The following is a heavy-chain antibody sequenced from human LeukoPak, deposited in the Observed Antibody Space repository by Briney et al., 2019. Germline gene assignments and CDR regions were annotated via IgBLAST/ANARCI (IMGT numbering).Heavy chain of an antibody. V-gene: IGHV1-2*04. CDR1: GYTFTGYY. Sequence: ASVKVSCKASGYTFTGYYMHWVRQIPGQGLEWMGWINPNSGGTNYAQKFQGWVTMTRDTSISTAYMELSRLRSDDTAVYYCASSSIIAVAGSGDSFDYWGQGTLVTVSS. CDR3: ASSSIIAVAGSGDSFDY. D-gene: IGHD6-19*01. J-gene: IGHJ4*02. CDR2: INPNSGGT.